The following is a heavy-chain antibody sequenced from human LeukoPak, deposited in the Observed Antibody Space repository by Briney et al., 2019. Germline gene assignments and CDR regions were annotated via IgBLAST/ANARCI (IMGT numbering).Heavy chain of an antibody. CDR3: AKYAFNWNAPDGLDI. Sequence: GGSLRLSCAASGIIFDDYVMHWVRQAPGKGLEWVSGISWNSGSIGYADSVKGRFTISRDNSESTLFLQMNSLRTDDTSVYFCAKYAFNWNAPDGLDIWGQGTMVIVSS. J-gene: IGHJ3*02. CDR2: ISWNSGSI. V-gene: IGHV3-9*01. CDR1: GIIFDDYV. D-gene: IGHD1-1*01.